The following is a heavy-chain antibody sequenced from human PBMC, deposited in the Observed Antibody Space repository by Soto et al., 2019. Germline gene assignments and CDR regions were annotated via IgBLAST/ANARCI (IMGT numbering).Heavy chain of an antibody. CDR3: AKDDSSGLFDY. CDR1: GFTFSSYG. Sequence: QVQLVESGGGVVQPGRSLRLSCAASGFTFSSYGMHWVRQAPGKGLEWVAVISYDGSNKYYADSVKGRFTISRDNSKNTLYRQMNSLRAEDTAVYYCAKDDSSGLFDYWGQGTLVTVSS. J-gene: IGHJ4*02. D-gene: IGHD3-22*01. V-gene: IGHV3-30*18. CDR2: ISYDGSNK.